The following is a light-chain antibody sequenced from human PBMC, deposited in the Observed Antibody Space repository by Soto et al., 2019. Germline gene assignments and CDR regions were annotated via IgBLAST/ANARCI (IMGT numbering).Light chain of an antibody. Sequence: QSVLTQPASLSGTPGQRVTISCSGSTSNIAGNTVHWYQHLPETAPKLLIYIDDQRPSGVPDRFSGSTSGTSASLAISGLQSEDEADYYCATWDDSLNAAVFGGGTQLTVL. J-gene: IGLJ7*01. CDR3: ATWDDSLNAAV. CDR2: IDD. V-gene: IGLV1-44*01. CDR1: TSNIAGNT.